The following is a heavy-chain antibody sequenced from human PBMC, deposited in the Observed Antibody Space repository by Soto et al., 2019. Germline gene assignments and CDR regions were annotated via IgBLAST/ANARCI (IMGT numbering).Heavy chain of an antibody. D-gene: IGHD3-22*01. CDR2: ISSSGSTI. CDR1: GFTFTDYY. V-gene: IGHV3-11*01. J-gene: IGHJ4*02. CDR3: AKNPGYYYDSTGYHFDY. Sequence: GGSLRLSCAASGFTFTDYYMTWIRQAPGKGLEWVSYISSSGSTIYYADSVKGRFTISRDNAKNSLYLQMNSLRAEDTAVYYCAKNPGYYYDSTGYHFDYWGQGTLVTVSS.